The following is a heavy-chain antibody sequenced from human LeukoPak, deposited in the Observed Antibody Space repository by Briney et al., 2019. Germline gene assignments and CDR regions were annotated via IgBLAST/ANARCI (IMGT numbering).Heavy chain of an antibody. CDR3: AKDFSVGKYYFDY. D-gene: IGHD3-10*01. Sequence: PGGSLRLSCAASGFTFSSYAMSWVRQAPGKGLEWVSAISGSGGSAYYADSVKGRFTISRDNSKNTLYLQMNSLRAEDTAVYYCAKDFSVGKYYFDYWGQGTLVTVSS. CDR2: ISGSGGSA. V-gene: IGHV3-23*01. CDR1: GFTFSSYA. J-gene: IGHJ4*02.